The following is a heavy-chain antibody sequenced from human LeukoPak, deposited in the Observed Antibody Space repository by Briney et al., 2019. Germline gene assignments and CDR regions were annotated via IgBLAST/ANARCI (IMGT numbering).Heavy chain of an antibody. CDR1: GASFSSYY. V-gene: IGHV4-59*01. CDR2: IFYNGNT. J-gene: IGHJ6*03. D-gene: IGHD2-2*01. CDR3: ARAPRDRGYCGATSCFEYMDV. Sequence: SETLSLTCTVSGASFSSYYWSWLRQPPGKGLEWIAYIFYNGNTKYNPSLKSRVTISVDTSKTQFSLKVTSVTAADTAVYYCARAPRDRGYCGATSCFEYMDVWGRGTTVTISS.